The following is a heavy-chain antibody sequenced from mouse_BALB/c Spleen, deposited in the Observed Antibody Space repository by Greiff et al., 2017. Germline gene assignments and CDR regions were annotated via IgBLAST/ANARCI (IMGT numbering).Heavy chain of an antibody. V-gene: IGHV1-14*01. J-gene: IGHJ4*01. D-gene: IGHD1-2*01. Sequence: EVKLMESGPELVKPGASVKMSCKASGYTFTSYVMHWVKQKPGQGLEWIGYINPYNDGTKYNEKFKGKATLTSDKSSSTAYMELSSLTSEDSAVYYCARRAGSPYYAMDYWGQGTSVTVSS. CDR3: ARRAGSPYYAMDY. CDR1: GYTFTSYV. CDR2: INPYNDGT.